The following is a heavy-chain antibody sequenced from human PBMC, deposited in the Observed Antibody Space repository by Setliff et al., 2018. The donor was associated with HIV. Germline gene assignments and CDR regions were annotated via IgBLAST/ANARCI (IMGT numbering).Heavy chain of an antibody. Sequence: SETLSLTCTVSGYSISSGYYWGWIRQPPGKGLEWIGSIYHSGSTYYNPSLKSRVTISVDTSKNHLSLKLTSVTAADTAIYYCARQSTMAAAAFDYWGQGTLVTVSS. J-gene: IGHJ4*02. CDR3: ARQSTMAAAAFDY. V-gene: IGHV4-38-2*02. CDR1: GYSISSGYY. CDR2: IYHSGST. D-gene: IGHD6-13*01.